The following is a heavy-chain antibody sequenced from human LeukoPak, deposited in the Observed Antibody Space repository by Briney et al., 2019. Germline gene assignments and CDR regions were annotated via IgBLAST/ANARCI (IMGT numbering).Heavy chain of an antibody. J-gene: IGHJ4*02. CDR2: IYYSGST. CDR3: ARAHYYDSSGYHSGLFDY. D-gene: IGHD3-22*01. Sequence: SETLSLTCTVSGGSISSYYWSWIRQPPGKGLEWIGYIYYSGSTNYNPSLKSRVTISVDTSKNQFSLKLSSVTAADTAVYYCARAHYYDSSGYHSGLFDYWGQGTLVTVSS. CDR1: GGSISSYY. V-gene: IGHV4-59*01.